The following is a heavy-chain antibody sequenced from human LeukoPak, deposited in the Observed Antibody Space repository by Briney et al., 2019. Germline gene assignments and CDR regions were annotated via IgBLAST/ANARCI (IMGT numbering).Heavy chain of an antibody. CDR1: GFIASSNY. D-gene: IGHD6-19*01. J-gene: IGHJ4*02. Sequence: GGSLRLSCTASGFIASSNYMSWVRQAPGKGLEWVSLIYRAGSTYYADSVMGRSTISRDKSNNTLYLQMNSLRAEDTAVYYCATGGRSAVAFESWGQGTLVSVSS. CDR2: IYRAGST. CDR3: ATGGRSAVAFES. V-gene: IGHV3-53*01.